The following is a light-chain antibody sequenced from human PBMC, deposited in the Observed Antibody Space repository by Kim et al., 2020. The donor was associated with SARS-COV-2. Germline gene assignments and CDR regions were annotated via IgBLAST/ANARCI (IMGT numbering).Light chain of an antibody. CDR2: EAS. J-gene: IGKJ2*01. CDR3: HQYNHWPYT. V-gene: IGKV3-15*01. CDR1: QSRSID. Sequence: SVSPGERGSLSCRASQSRSIDFAWCHQKPGQAPRLLIYEASTRATGIPARISGSGFGTEVTLTISSLQSEDSGVYYCHQYNHWPYTFGQGTKLEI.